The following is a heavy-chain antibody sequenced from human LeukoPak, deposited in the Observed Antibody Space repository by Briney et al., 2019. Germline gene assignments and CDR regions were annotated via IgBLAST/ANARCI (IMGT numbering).Heavy chain of an antibody. CDR2: ISYDGRNK. CDR1: GFTFNNHD. V-gene: IGHV3-30*18. Sequence: GRSLRLSCAASGFTFNNHDMHWVRQAPGKGLEWVAGISYDGRNKYYADSVKGRFTISRDSSKNTLNLQMNSLRTEDTAVYYCAKPRDIDSWAFDVWGQGTMVTVSS. CDR3: AKPRDIDSWAFDV. J-gene: IGHJ3*01. D-gene: IGHD2-15*01.